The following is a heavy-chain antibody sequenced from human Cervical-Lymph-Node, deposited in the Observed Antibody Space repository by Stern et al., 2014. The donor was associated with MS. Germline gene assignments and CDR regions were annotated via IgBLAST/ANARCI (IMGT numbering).Heavy chain of an antibody. CDR3: ARGIVATIHTF. CDR2: ISHSLGTA. D-gene: IGHD5-12*01. J-gene: IGHJ4*02. Sequence: VQLVQSRAEVKQPGSSVKVSCKASGGTFSSYAITWVRQAPGQGLEWMEGISHSLGTANYAQKFQGRVTITADESTRTAYMELSSLRSEDTAVYYCARGIVATIHTFWGQGTLVTVSS. V-gene: IGHV1-69*01. CDR1: GGTFSSYA.